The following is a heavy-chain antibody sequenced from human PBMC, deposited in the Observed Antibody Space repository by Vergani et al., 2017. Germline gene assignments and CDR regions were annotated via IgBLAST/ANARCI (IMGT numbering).Heavy chain of an antibody. CDR1: GFIFSSYV. Sequence: EVQLLESGGGLAQPGGSLRLSCAGSGFIFSSYVMSWVRQAPGKGLEWVSGISGSGGSTYYADSGKGRFTISRDNSKNTLYLQMNSLRAEDTAVYYCARGGGGMDVWGQGTTVTVSS. V-gene: IGHV3-23*01. CDR2: ISGSGGST. CDR3: ARGGGGMDV. J-gene: IGHJ6*02. D-gene: IGHD3-10*01.